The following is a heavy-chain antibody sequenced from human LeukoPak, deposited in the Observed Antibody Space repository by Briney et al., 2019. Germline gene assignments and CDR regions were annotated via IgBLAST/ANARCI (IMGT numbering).Heavy chain of an antibody. CDR3: ARSDVVAAAGIDY. CDR2: INHSGST. Sequence: PSETLSLTCAVYGGSFSSYYWSWIRQPPGKGLEWIGEINHSGSTNYNPSLKSRVTISVDTSKNQFSLKLSSVTAADTAVYYCARSDVVAAAGIDYWGQGTLVTVSS. J-gene: IGHJ4*02. V-gene: IGHV4-34*01. CDR1: GGSFSSYY. D-gene: IGHD6-13*01.